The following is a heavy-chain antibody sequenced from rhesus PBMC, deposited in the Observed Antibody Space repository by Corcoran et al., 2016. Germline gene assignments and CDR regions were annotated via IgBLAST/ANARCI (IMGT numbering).Heavy chain of an antibody. CDR2: LYWGEDK. J-gene: IGHJ4*01. Sequence: QVTLKESGPALVKPTQTLTLTCTFSGFSLSTSGMGVGWIRQPPGKALEWLASLYWGEDKYSSTSLKSRLTISKDTSKNQVVLTMTNMDPVDTATYYCARVRRRVYEDDYGYYYTKTFDYWGQGVLVTVSS. CDR3: ARVRRRVYEDDYGYYYTKTFDY. D-gene: IGHD3-9*01. V-gene: IGHV2S1*01. CDR1: GFSLSTSGMG.